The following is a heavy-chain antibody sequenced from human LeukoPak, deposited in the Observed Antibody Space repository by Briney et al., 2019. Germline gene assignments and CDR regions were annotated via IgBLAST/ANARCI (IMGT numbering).Heavy chain of an antibody. V-gene: IGHV3-48*03. CDR2: ISSGNTI. J-gene: IGHJ4*02. CDR3: ARESIAVAGAPFDY. CDR1: GFTFSSYE. D-gene: IGHD6-19*01. Sequence: PGGYLRLSCAASGFTFSSYEMNWVRPAPRKGLEWVSYISSGNTIYEADSVNGRFTISRDNAKNSLYLQMNSLRAEDTAVYYCARESIAVAGAPFDYRGQGTLVTVSS.